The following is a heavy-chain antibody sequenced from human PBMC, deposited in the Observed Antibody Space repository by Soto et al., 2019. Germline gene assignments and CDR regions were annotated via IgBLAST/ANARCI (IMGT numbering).Heavy chain of an antibody. J-gene: IGHJ6*02. CDR3: AGASMAVLVRGLSLYFGMGV. CDR1: GYTFTGYY. CDR2: INPNSGGT. Sequence: ASVKVSCKASGYTFTGYYMHWVRQAPGQGLEWMGWINPNSGGTNYAQKFQGWVTMTRDTSISTAYMELSRLRSDDTAVYYCAGASMAVLVRGLSLYFGMGVCGQGTTVTVS. D-gene: IGHD3-10*01. V-gene: IGHV1-2*04.